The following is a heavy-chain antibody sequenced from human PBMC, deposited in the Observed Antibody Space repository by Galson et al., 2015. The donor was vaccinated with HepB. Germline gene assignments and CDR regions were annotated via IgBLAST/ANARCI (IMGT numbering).Heavy chain of an antibody. V-gene: IGHV4-34*01. CDR3: ARRAAARPFDY. CDR2: INHSGST. D-gene: IGHD6-6*01. J-gene: IGHJ4*02. CDR1: GGSFSGYY. Sequence: ETLSLTCAVYGGSFSGYYWSWIRQPPGKGLEWIGEINHSGSTNYNPSLKSRVTISVDTSKNQFSLKLSSVTAADTAVYYCARRAAARPFDYWGQGTLVTVSS.